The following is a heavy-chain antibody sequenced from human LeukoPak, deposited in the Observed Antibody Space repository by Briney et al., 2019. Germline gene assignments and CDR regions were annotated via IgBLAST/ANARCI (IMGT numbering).Heavy chain of an antibody. V-gene: IGHV3-23*01. CDR3: ATGSVRYSASWYSQEGDY. D-gene: IGHD6-13*01. CDR2: ISVSAGST. CDR1: GFTFSTYA. Sequence: GGSLRLSCAASGFTFSTYAMSWVRQAPGKGLEWVSAISVSAGSTYYADSVKGRFTISRDNSKNTLYLQMNSLRAEDTAVYYCATGSVRYSASWYSQEGDYWGQGTLSPSPQ. J-gene: IGHJ4*02.